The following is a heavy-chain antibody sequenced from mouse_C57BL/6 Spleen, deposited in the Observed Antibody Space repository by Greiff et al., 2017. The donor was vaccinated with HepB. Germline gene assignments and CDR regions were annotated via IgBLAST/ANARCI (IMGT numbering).Heavy chain of an antibody. CDR1: GYAFSSSW. D-gene: IGHD1-1*01. Sequence: QVQLQQSGPELVKPGASVKISCKASGYAFSSSWMNWVKQRPGKGLEWIGRIYPGDGDTNYNGKFKGKATLTADKSSSTAYMQLSSLTSEDSAVYFCARNFNYYGSSPDWFAYWGQGTLVTVSA. CDR3: ARNFNYYGSSPDWFAY. J-gene: IGHJ3*01. CDR2: IYPGDGDT. V-gene: IGHV1-82*01.